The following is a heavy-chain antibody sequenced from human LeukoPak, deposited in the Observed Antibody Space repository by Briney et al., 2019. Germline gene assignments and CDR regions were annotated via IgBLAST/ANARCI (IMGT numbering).Heavy chain of an antibody. CDR2: IYYSGST. Sequence: SETLSLTCTVSGGSISSYYWSWIRQPPGKGLEWIGYIYYSGSTNYNPSLKSRVTISVDTSKNQFSLKLSSVTAADTAVYYCARLEGYTIGYWFDPWGQGTLVTVSS. V-gene: IGHV4-59*01. CDR3: ARLEGYTIGYWFDP. J-gene: IGHJ5*02. CDR1: GGSISSYY. D-gene: IGHD5-24*01.